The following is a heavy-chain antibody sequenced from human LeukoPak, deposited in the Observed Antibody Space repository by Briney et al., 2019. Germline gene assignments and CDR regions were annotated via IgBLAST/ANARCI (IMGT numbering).Heavy chain of an antibody. CDR1: GFTFSSYA. CDR2: ISGSGGST. J-gene: IGHJ4*02. Sequence: GGSLRLSCAASGFTFSSYAMSWVRQAPGKGLEWVSAISGSGGSTYYADSVKGRFTISRDNSKNTLYLQMNSLRAEDTAVYYCAKDPEEVVVITLDYWGQGTLVTVSS. CDR3: AKDPEEVVVITLDY. D-gene: IGHD3-22*01. V-gene: IGHV3-23*01.